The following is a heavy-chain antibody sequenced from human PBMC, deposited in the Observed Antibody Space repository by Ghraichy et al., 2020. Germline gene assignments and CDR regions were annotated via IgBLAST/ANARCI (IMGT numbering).Heavy chain of an antibody. D-gene: IGHD7-27*01. CDR1: GYTFTGYY. J-gene: IGHJ6*02. CDR3: ARVPRNIPGFQHWGQGTLVTISSSYYYYYGMDV. CDR2: INPNSGGT. V-gene: IGHV1-2*02. Sequence: ASVKVSCKASGYTFTGYYMHWVRQAPGQGLEWMGWINPNSGGTNYAQKFQGRVTMTRDTSISTAYMELSRLRSDDTAEYYCARVPRNIPGFQHWGQGTLVTISSSYYYYYGMDVWGQGTTVTVSS.